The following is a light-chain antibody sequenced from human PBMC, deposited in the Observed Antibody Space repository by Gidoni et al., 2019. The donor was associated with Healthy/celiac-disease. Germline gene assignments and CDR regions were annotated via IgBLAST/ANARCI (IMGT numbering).Light chain of an antibody. J-gene: IGKJ1*01. CDR3: QQYYSYPVT. CDR1: QSISSW. CDR2: RAS. Sequence: DIQMTQSPSTLSASVGDRVTITCRASQSISSWLAWYEQKPGKAPKVLLYRASSLESGVPSRFSGSGSGTEFTLTISSLQPDDFATYYCQQYYSYPVTFGQGTRVEI. V-gene: IGKV1-5*03.